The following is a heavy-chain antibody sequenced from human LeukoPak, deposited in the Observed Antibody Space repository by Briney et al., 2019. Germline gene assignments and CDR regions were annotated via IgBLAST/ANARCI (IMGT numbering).Heavy chain of an antibody. CDR3: ARGGGSFGDRAHRPVDY. CDR2: INHSGST. Sequence: SETLSLTCAVYGGSFSGYYWSWIRQPPGKGLEWIGEINHSGSTNYNPSLKSRVTISVDTSKNQFSLKLSSVTAADTAVYYCARGGGSFGDRAHRPVDYWGQGTLVTVSS. D-gene: IGHD3-10*01. V-gene: IGHV4-34*01. CDR1: GGSFSGYY. J-gene: IGHJ4*02.